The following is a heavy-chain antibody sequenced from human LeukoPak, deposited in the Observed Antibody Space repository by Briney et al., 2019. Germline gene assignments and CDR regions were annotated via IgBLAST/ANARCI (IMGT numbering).Heavy chain of an antibody. J-gene: IGHJ4*02. V-gene: IGHV3-23*01. CDR3: AKVKYSYGYGVSDY. CDR2: ISGSGGST. D-gene: IGHD5-18*01. CDR1: GFTFSSYA. Sequence: GGSLRLSCAASGFTFSSYAMSWVRQAPGTGLEWVSAISGSGGSTYYADSVKGRFTISRDNSKNTLYLQMNSLRAEDTAVYYCAKVKYSYGYGVSDYWGQGTLVTVSS.